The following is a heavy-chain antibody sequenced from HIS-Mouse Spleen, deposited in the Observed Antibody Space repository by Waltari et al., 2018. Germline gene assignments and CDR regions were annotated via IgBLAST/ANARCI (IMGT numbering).Heavy chain of an antibody. J-gene: IGHJ5*02. CDR2: SNPNRGGT. CDR1: GYTFTGYY. CDR3: ARGGGARDWFDP. V-gene: IGHV1-2*02. D-gene: IGHD1-26*01. Sequence: QVQLVQSGAEVKKPGASVKVSCKASGYTFTGYYMHWVRQAPGQGLEWTGWSNPNRGGTNYAHRFQGRVTMTRDTSISTASMGLSRLRSDDTAVYYCARGGGARDWFDPWGQGTLVTVSS.